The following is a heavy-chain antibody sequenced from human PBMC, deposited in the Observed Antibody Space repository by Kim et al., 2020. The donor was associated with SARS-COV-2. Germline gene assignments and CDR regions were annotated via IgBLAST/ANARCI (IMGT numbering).Heavy chain of an antibody. V-gene: IGHV3-21*01. Sequence: GGSLRLSCAASGFTFSSYSMNWVRQAPGKGLEWVSSISSSSSYIYYADSVKGRFTISRDNAKNSLYLQMNSLRAEDTAVYYCARRDYGDYVSGEIDYWGQGTLVTVSS. D-gene: IGHD4-17*01. CDR1: GFTFSSYS. J-gene: IGHJ4*02. CDR3: ARRDYGDYVSGEIDY. CDR2: ISSSSSYI.